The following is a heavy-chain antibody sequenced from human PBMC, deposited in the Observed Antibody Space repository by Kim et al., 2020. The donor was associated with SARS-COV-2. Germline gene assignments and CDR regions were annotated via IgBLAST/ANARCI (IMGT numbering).Heavy chain of an antibody. J-gene: IGHJ4*02. Sequence: SSGAAYYRPSLKSRVTISVDASKNQFSLRLRSVTAADTAVYYCARGHAVDYWGQGTLVTVSS. V-gene: IGHV4-39*01. D-gene: IGHD4-4*01. CDR2: SSGAA. CDR3: ARGHAVDY.